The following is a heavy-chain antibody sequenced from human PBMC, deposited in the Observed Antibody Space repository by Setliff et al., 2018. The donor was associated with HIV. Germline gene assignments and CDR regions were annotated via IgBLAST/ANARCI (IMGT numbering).Heavy chain of an antibody. Sequence: SETLSLTCTVSGGSISSGSYYWSWIRQPAGKGLEWIGHIYSSGSTNYNPSLKSRVTISADTSKNQFSLNLSSVTAADTAVYYCARDRRDDYYLTAYFDSLGQGTVVTVSS. CDR2: IYSSGST. J-gene: IGHJ4*02. CDR3: ARDRRDDYYLTAYFDS. V-gene: IGHV4-61*09. D-gene: IGHD1-26*01. CDR1: GGSISSGSYY.